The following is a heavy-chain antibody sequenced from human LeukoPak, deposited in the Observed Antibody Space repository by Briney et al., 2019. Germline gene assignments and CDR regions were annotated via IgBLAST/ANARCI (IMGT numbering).Heavy chain of an antibody. Sequence: GGSLRLACAAYGFTSSSYSMNWVRQAPGKGLEWVSYISSSSSTIYYADSVKGRFTISRDNAKNSLYLQMNSLRAEDTAVYYCARDGSVCSGGSCYSSYYYMDVWGKGTTVTVSS. CDR1: GFTSSSYS. CDR2: ISSSSSTI. V-gene: IGHV3-48*01. D-gene: IGHD2-15*01. CDR3: ARDGSVCSGGSCYSSYYYMDV. J-gene: IGHJ6*03.